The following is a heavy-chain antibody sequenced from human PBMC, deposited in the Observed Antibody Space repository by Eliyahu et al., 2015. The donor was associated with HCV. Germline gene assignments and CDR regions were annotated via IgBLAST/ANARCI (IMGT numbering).Heavy chain of an antibody. D-gene: IGHD4-11*01. V-gene: IGHV1-46*01. CDR2: INPSDGAT. CDR3: ARDLYSNYESFDY. J-gene: IGHJ4*02. CDR1: GYTFSNYH. Sequence: QIQLVQSGAEVRXPGASVKVSCKASGYTFSNYHLHWVRQAPGQGLEWLGIINPSDGATSSAQKXQGRVSMTRDTSTTTVFMELSSLRSDDTAVYYCARDLYSNYESFDYWGQGTLVTVPS.